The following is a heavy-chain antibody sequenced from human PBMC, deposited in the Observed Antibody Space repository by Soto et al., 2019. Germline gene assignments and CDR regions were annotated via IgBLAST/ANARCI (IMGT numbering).Heavy chain of an antibody. CDR2: INAGNGNT. CDR3: ARVPGTLYDFDI. Sequence: ASVKVSCKASGYTFTSYAMHWVRQAPGQRLEWMGWINAGNGNTKYSQKFQGRVTITRDTSASTAYMELSSLRSEDTAVYYCARVPGTLYDFDIWGQGTMVTVS. J-gene: IGHJ3*02. CDR1: GYTFTSYA. V-gene: IGHV1-3*01.